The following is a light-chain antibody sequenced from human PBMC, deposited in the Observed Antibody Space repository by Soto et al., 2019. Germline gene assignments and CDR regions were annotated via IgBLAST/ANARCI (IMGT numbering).Light chain of an antibody. CDR3: SSYTRSDNYA. J-gene: IGLJ1*01. V-gene: IGLV2-14*01. CDR2: EVN. Sequence: QSVLTQPASVSGSPGQSITISCTGTSSDIGGYNFVSWYQHHPGKAPKLMIYEVNNRPSGVSSRFSGSKSGNTASLTISGLQVDDEADYYCSSYTRSDNYAFGTGTKVTVL. CDR1: SSDIGGYNF.